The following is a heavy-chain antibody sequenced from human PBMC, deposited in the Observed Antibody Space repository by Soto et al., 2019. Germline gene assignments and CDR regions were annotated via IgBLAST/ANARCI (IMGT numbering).Heavy chain of an antibody. CDR1: GFPFTSYG. J-gene: IGHJ4*02. D-gene: IGHD3-10*01. CDR3: VRGQYYFDY. Sequence: QVQLVASGGGVVQPGRSLRLSCAASGFPFTSYGMHCVREGPDKGLEWVAIISYDGSDKYYADSVKGRFTISRDNAKNTLYLQMNSLRPEETALYCLVRGQYYFDYRGEGTLVFVS. V-gene: IGHV3-30*03. CDR2: ISYDGSDK.